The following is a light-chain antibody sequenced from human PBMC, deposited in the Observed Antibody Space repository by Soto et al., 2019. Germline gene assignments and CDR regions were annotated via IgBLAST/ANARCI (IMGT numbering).Light chain of an antibody. V-gene: IGLV1-47*01. CDR2: RNN. CDR3: AAWDDSLSGPV. J-gene: IGLJ1*01. Sequence: QPVLTQPPSASETRGQRVTYSCSGSSSNIGSNYVYWYQQLPGTAPKLLIYRNNQRPSGVPDRFSGSKSGTSASLAISGLRSEDEADYYCAAWDDSLSGPVFGTGTKLTVL. CDR1: SSNIGSNY.